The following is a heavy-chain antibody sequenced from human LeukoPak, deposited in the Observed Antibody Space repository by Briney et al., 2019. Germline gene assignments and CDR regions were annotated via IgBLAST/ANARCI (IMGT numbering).Heavy chain of an antibody. CDR3: ARVLLGFGEGPAPNYYFYAIDI. D-gene: IGHD3-10*01. V-gene: IGHV4-34*01. CDR2: VNHSGST. J-gene: IGHJ6*02. Sequence: LETLSLTCAVSGGPFSNYDWSWISQPPGKGLEWIGEVNHSGSTNSNPSLKSRVTISVDSSKRRFSLKLRSVTAADTAVYYCARVLLGFGEGPAPNYYFYAIDIWGQGTTVTVSS. CDR1: GGPFSNYD.